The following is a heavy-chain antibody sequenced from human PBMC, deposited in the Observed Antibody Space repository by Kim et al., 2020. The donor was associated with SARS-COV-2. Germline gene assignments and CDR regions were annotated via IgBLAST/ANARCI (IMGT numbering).Heavy chain of an antibody. CDR1: GFNVSGSY. D-gene: IGHD6-13*01. Sequence: GGSLRLSCVASGFNVSGSYMAWVRQAPGKGLEWVSVIYSAATTFYSDSVKGRFSISRHNSKNTLHLLMNSLIAADTAVYYCARGANVKGIAFAYWGQGTL. V-gene: IGHV3-53*01. CDR2: IYSAATT. CDR3: ARGANVKGIAFAY. J-gene: IGHJ4*02.